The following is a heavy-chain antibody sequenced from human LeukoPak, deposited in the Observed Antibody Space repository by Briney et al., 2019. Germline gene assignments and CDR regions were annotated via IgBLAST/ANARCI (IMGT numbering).Heavy chain of an antibody. CDR3: ASSFGYYGSGVGAFDY. CDR1: GGTFSSYA. D-gene: IGHD3-10*01. Sequence: GASVKVSCKASGGTFSSYAISWVRQAPGQGREWMGGIIPIFGTANYAQKFQGRVTITTDESTSTAYMELSSLRSEDTAVYYCASSFGYYGSGVGAFDYWGQGTLVTVSS. J-gene: IGHJ4*02. V-gene: IGHV1-69*05. CDR2: IIPIFGTA.